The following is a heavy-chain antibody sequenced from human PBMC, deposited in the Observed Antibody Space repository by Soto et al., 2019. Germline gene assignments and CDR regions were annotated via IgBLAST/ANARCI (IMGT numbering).Heavy chain of an antibody. V-gene: IGHV4-59*08. Sequence: PSETLSLTCTVSGGSISSYYWSWIRQPPGKGLEWIGYIYYSGSTNYNPSLKSRVTISVDTSKNRFSLKLSSVTAADTAVYYCARAEGLTPHYFDYWGQGTLVTVSS. J-gene: IGHJ4*02. D-gene: IGHD2-21*01. CDR3: ARAEGLTPHYFDY. CDR2: IYYSGST. CDR1: GGSISSYY.